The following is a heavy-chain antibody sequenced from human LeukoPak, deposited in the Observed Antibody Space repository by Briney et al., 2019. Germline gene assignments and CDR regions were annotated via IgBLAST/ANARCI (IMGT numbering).Heavy chain of an antibody. Sequence: GGSLRLSCAASGFTFSSYAMHWVRQAPAKGLEWVAVISYDGSNKYCTDSVKGRFSISRDNSKNTLYLQMNSLRAEDTAVYYCAKDPGYCSGGSCYYFDYWGQGTLVTVSS. CDR2: ISYDGSNK. V-gene: IGHV3-30*18. D-gene: IGHD2-15*01. CDR1: GFTFSSYA. CDR3: AKDPGYCSGGSCYYFDY. J-gene: IGHJ4*02.